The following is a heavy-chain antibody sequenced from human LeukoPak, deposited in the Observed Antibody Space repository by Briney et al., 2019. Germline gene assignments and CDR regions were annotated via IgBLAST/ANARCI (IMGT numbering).Heavy chain of an antibody. Sequence: PGGSLRLSCAASGFSISNDWMSWVRQAPGKGLEWVAVISYDGSNKYYADSVKGRFTISRDNSKNTLYLQMNSLRAEDTAVYYCARGGVTGYYDSSGYYPFDYWGQGTLVTVSS. CDR1: GFSISNDW. J-gene: IGHJ4*02. CDR3: ARGGVTGYYDSSGYYPFDY. CDR2: ISYDGSNK. V-gene: IGHV3-30*03. D-gene: IGHD3-22*01.